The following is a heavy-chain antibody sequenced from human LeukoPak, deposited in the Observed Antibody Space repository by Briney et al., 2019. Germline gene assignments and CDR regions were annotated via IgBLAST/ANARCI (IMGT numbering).Heavy chain of an antibody. J-gene: IGHJ4*02. CDR3: ASAADYDILTGYLV. Sequence: GGSLRLSCAASGFTFSSYSMNWVRQAPGKWLEWVSYISSSSSTIYYADSVKGRFTISRDNAKNSLYLQMNSLRAEDTAVYYCASAADYDILTGYLVWGQGTLVTVSS. V-gene: IGHV3-48*01. CDR2: ISSSSSTI. CDR1: GFTFSSYS. D-gene: IGHD3-9*01.